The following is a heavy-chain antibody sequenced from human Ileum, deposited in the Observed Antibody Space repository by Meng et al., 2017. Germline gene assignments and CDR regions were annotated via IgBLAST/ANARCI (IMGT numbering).Heavy chain of an antibody. CDR3: AKDTSSILYYFAY. CDR2: ISWNSGSI. Sequence: SLKISCAASRFTFDDYAMHWVRQAPGKGLEWVSGISWNSGSIDYADSVKGRFTISRDNAKNSLFLQMNSLRAEDTALYYCAKDTSSILYYFAYWGQGTLVTVSS. D-gene: IGHD6-13*01. J-gene: IGHJ4*02. CDR1: RFTFDDYA. V-gene: IGHV3-9*01.